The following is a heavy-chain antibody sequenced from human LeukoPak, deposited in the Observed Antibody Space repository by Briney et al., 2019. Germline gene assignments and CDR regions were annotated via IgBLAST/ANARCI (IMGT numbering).Heavy chain of an antibody. CDR2: IYPGDSDT. D-gene: IGHD3-10*01. V-gene: IGHV5-51*01. Sequence: GESLKISCKGSGYSFTSYWIGWVRQMPGKGLEWMGIIYPGDSDTRYSPSFQGQVTLSADTSISTAYLQWSSRKSSDTAMYCCARRCIARKAMVRGVDGMDVWGQGTTVSVSS. J-gene: IGHJ6*02. CDR3: ARRCIARKAMVRGVDGMDV. CDR1: GYSFTSYW.